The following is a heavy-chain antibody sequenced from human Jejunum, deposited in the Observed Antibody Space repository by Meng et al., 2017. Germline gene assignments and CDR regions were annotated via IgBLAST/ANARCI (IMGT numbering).Heavy chain of an antibody. CDR3: VRVMAGSDSDISVF. V-gene: IGHV3-7*01. CDR1: GFTFGGYW. J-gene: IGHJ4*02. Sequence: GESLKISCAASGFTFGGYWMSWVRQAPGKGLEWVANINQRATEKHYADSVRGRFTISRDNARNSLDLEMSSLRAEDTAVYYCVRVMAGSDSDISVFWGQGNLVNGAS. D-gene: IGHD3-10*01. CDR2: INQRATEK.